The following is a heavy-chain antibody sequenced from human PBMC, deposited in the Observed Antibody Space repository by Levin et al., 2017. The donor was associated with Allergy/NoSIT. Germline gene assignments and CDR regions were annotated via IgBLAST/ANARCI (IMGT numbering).Heavy chain of an antibody. V-gene: IGHV4-39*01. CDR1: SGSVSSSRHY. J-gene: IGHJ5*02. CDR2: IFYDGSS. D-gene: IGHD4-17*01. Sequence: SETLSLTCTVSSGSVSSSRHYWVWIRQPPGKGLEWIGSIFYDGSSYYTPSLKSRVTISVDTSKNQFSLRLSSVTAADTAVYYCARHGTSTVFYNWFDPWGQGTLVTVSS. CDR3: ARHGTSTVFYNWFDP.